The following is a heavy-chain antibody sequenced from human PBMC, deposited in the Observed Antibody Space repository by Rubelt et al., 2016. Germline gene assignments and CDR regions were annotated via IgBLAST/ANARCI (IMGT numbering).Heavy chain of an antibody. CDR2: INHSGST. Sequence: GEINHSGSTNYNPSLKSRVTISVDTSKNQFSLKLSSVTAADTAVYYCARRAGATFDYWGQGTLVTVSS. CDR3: ARRAGATFDY. V-gene: IGHV4-34*01. J-gene: IGHJ4*02. D-gene: IGHD1-26*01.